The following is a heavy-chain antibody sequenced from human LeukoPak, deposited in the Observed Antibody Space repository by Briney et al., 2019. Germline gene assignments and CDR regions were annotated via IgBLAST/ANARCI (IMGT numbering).Heavy chain of an antibody. CDR1: GFTFSSYG. CDR2: ISYDGSNK. V-gene: IGHV3-30*18. Sequence: GKSLRLSCAASGFTFSSYGMPWVRQAPGKGLEWVAVISYDGSNKYYADSVKGRFTISRDNSKNTLYLQMNSLRAEDTAVYYYANCYGDYDCASDYWGQGTLVTVSS. J-gene: IGHJ4*02. D-gene: IGHD4-17*01. CDR3: ANCYGDYDCASDY.